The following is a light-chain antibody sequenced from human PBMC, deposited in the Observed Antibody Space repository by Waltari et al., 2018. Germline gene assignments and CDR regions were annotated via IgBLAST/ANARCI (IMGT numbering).Light chain of an antibody. CDR3: QQYHSWPPYT. CDR1: QNVATK. CDR2: GAS. V-gene: IGKV3-15*01. J-gene: IGKJ2*01. Sequence: EVVLTQSPATLSVSFGEPANLSCRASQNVATKLAWFQQKPGQAPRLLIYGASTRAPGAPVRFSGSGSGTEFTLTITNLQFEDSALFFCQQYHSWPPYTFGQGTKLEIK.